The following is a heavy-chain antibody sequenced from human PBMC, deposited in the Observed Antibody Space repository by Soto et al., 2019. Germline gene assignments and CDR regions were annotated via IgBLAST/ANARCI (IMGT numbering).Heavy chain of an antibody. Sequence: PSETLSLTCTVTGGSTSSYYWSWLRQPPGKGLEWIGYNSYSGSTNYNPSIKSRVTISVDTSKNQVSLKLNSVTAADTAVYYCARDHPHSYGVYYFDYWGQGTPVTVSS. CDR2: NSYSGST. CDR3: ARDHPHSYGVYYFDY. CDR1: GGSTSSYY. D-gene: IGHD5-18*01. V-gene: IGHV4-59*01. J-gene: IGHJ4*02.